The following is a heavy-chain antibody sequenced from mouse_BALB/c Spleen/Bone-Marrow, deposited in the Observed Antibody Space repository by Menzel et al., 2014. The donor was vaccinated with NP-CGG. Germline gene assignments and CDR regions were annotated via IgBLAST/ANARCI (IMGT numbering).Heavy chain of an antibody. CDR1: GFSLSRYN. CDR3: ARFITTGTMDY. D-gene: IGHD1-1*01. V-gene: IGHV2-6-4*01. J-gene: IGHJ4*01. Sequence: QVQLKHSGPGQVSPSQSLSITCTVSGFSLSRYNVHWVRQPPGKGLEWLGVIWGGGNTDYNSGLKSRLNISKDNSKSQVFLKLNSLQTDDTAMYYCARFITTGTMDYWGQGTSVTVSS. CDR2: IWGGGNT.